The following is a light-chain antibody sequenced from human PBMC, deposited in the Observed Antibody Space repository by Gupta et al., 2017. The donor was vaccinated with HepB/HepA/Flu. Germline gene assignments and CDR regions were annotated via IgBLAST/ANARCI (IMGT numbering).Light chain of an antibody. J-gene: IGLJ1*01. V-gene: IGLV2-11*01. CDR3: CSYAGIYTYV. CDR2: DVS. CDR1: SSDVGGYNY. Sequence: SALTQPRPVSGSPGRSVTISCTGTSSDVGGYNYVSWYQQHPGKAPKLMIYDVSKRPSGVPDRFSGSKSGNTASLTISGLQAEDEADYYCCSYAGIYTYVFGTGTKVTVL.